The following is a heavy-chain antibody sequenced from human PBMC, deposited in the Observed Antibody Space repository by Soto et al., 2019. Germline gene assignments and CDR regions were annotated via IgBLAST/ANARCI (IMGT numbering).Heavy chain of an antibody. CDR1: GFTFSSYS. D-gene: IGHD3-22*01. CDR3: VRDDHSGYLHNWFDP. V-gene: IGHV3-48*02. CDR2: ISSGSGTI. Sequence: PGGSLRLSCAASGFTFSSYSMNWVRQAPGKGLEWVSYISSGSGTIHYADSVKGRFTISRDNAKNSLYLQMNSLRDDDTAVYYCVRDDHSGYLHNWFDPWGQGTLVTVSS. J-gene: IGHJ5*02.